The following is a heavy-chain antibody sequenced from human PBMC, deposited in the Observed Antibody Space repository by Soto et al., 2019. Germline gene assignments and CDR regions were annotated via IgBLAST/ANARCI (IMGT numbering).Heavy chain of an antibody. V-gene: IGHV3-7*05. CDR1: GFTFNNYW. Sequence: EVQLVESGGNLVQPGGSLRLSCEASGFTFNNYWMTWVRQAPGKGLEWVASIKADGNEKYYVDSVKGRFTISRDNTKTSLDLQMNSLRAEDTAAYFCARANLGPFDYWGQGTLVTVSS. CDR3: ARANLGPFDY. J-gene: IGHJ4*02. CDR2: IKADGNEK.